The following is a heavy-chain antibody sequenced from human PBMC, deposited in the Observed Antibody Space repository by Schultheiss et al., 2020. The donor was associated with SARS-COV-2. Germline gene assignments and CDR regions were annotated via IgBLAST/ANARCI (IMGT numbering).Heavy chain of an antibody. CDR3: TTHSTYCTNGVCYYYFDY. J-gene: IGHJ4*02. CDR2: IKSKTDGGTT. CDR1: GFTFSNAL. Sequence: GGSLRLSCAASGFTFSNALMSWVRQAPGKGLEWVGRIKSKTDGGTTDYAAPVKGRFTISRDDSKNTLYLQMNSLKTEDTAVYYCTTHSTYCTNGVCYYYFDYWGQGTLVTVSS. D-gene: IGHD2-8*01. V-gene: IGHV3-15*01.